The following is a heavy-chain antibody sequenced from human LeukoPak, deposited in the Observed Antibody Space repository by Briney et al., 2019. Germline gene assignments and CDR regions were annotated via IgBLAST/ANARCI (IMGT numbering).Heavy chain of an antibody. D-gene: IGHD6-19*01. CDR1: GFTFSGSA. J-gene: IGHJ4*02. CDR3: VKDSVVVAGLVNYFDY. V-gene: IGHV3-73*01. Sequence: GGSLRLSCAASGFTFSGSAMHWVRQASGKGLEWVGRIRSKANSYATAYAASVKGRFTISRDDSKNTAYLQMKGLRAEDTAVYYCVKDSVVVAGLVNYFDYWGQGTLVTVSS. CDR2: IRSKANSYAT.